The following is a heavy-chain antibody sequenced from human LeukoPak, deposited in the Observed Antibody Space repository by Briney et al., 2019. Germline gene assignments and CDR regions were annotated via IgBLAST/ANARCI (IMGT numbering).Heavy chain of an antibody. D-gene: IGHD3-10*01. CDR3: ARDIEDYYGSGSHNRFDP. CDR2: MNPNSGNT. J-gene: IGHJ5*02. CDR1: GYTFTSYD. Sequence: ASVKVSCKASGYTFTSYDINWVRQATGQGLEWMGWMNPNSGNTGYAQKFQGRVTMTRNTSISTAYMELSSLRSEDTAVYYCARDIEDYYGSGSHNRFDPWGQGTLVTVSS. V-gene: IGHV1-8*01.